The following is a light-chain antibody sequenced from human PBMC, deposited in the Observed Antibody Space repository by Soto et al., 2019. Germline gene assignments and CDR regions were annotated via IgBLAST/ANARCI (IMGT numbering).Light chain of an antibody. CDR3: QQYNNWPST. J-gene: IGKJ3*01. V-gene: IGKV3-15*01. CDR2: GAS. Sequence: EIVMTQSPATLSVSPGERATLSCRASQSISSNLAWYQQKPGQAPRLLISGASTRATGIPATFSGSGSGTEFTLTISSLQSEDFAVYYCQQYNNWPSTFGPGTKVDIK. CDR1: QSISSN.